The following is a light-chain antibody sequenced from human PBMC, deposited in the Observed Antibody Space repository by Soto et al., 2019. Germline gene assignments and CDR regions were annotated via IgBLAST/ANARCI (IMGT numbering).Light chain of an antibody. Sequence: QSVLTQPPSASGTPGQRVTISCSGSSSNIGSNTVNWYKQLPGTAPKLLIYNNNQRPSGGPDRFSGSKSGTSASLAISGLESEDEADYYCAAWDDSLNGVVFGGGTKLTVL. J-gene: IGLJ2*01. CDR3: AAWDDSLNGVV. CDR2: NNN. V-gene: IGLV1-44*01. CDR1: SSNIGSNT.